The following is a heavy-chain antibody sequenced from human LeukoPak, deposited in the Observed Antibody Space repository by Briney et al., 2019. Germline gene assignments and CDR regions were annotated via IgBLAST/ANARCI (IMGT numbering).Heavy chain of an antibody. J-gene: IGHJ3*02. V-gene: IGHV1-2*02. Sequence: ASVKVSCKPSGYTFTGYYMHWVRQAPGQGLEWMGWINPNNGGTNYAQKFQGRVTMTRDTSISTAYMELSRLRSDDTAAYYCARARYDVLTGYYTDDAFDIWGQGTMVTVSS. D-gene: IGHD3-9*01. CDR3: ARARYDVLTGYYTDDAFDI. CDR2: INPNNGGT. CDR1: GYTFTGYY.